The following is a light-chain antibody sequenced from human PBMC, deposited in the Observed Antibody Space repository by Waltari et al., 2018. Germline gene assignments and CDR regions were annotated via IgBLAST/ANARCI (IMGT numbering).Light chain of an antibody. CDR2: GIS. Sequence: QSVLTQPPSVSGAPGQRVTISCTGSGSNIGAGYDVHWYQQLPRAAPKLLIYGISSRPLGVPDRFFGSTSGTSASLAITGLQAEDEADYYCQSYDISLSVVFGGGTKLTVL. J-gene: IGLJ3*02. CDR3: QSYDISLSVV. CDR1: GSNIGAGYD. V-gene: IGLV1-40*01.